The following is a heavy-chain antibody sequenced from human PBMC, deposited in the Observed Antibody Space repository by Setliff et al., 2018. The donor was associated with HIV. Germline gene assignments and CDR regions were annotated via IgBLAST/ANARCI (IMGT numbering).Heavy chain of an antibody. CDR3: ARSSSWYVEWFDP. Sequence: GGSLRLSCAASGFTFSSHTMSWVRQAPGKGLEWVSSLSGHTMTTYYAGSVKGRSTISRDVSNNTLYFQMNSLRAEDTAVYHCARSSSWYVEWFDPWGQGTLVTVSS. CDR1: GFTFSSHT. D-gene: IGHD6-13*01. CDR2: LSGHTMTT. V-gene: IGHV3-23*01. J-gene: IGHJ5*02.